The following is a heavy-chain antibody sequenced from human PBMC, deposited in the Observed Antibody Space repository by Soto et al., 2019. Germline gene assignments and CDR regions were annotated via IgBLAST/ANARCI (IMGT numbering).Heavy chain of an antibody. D-gene: IGHD5-12*01. J-gene: IGHJ4*02. V-gene: IGHV4-38-2*01. CDR2: IYHSGST. Sequence: TSETLSLTCAVSGYSISSGYYWGWIRQPPGKGLEWIGSIYHSGSTYYNPSLKIRVTISVDTSKNQFSLKPSSVTAADTAVYYCARVAMTSFDYWGQGTLVTVSS. CDR1: GYSISSGYY. CDR3: ARVAMTSFDY.